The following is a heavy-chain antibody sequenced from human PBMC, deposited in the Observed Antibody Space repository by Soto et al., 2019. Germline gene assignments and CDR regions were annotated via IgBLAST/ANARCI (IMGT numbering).Heavy chain of an antibody. Sequence: SETLSLTCAVSGGAISNSHWWSWVRQPPGKALEWIAEIYHNENTNYNSSLKSRVSISVDKSKNQFSLNLMSVTAADTAMYYCAGDPVAASGTAFDVWGQGKMVTVSS. J-gene: IGHJ3*01. D-gene: IGHD6-13*01. CDR1: GGAISNSHW. CDR2: IYHNENT. V-gene: IGHV4-4*02. CDR3: AGDPVAASGTAFDV.